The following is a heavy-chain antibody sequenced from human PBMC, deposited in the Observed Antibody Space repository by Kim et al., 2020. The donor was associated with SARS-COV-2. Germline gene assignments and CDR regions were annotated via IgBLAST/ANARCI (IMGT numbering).Heavy chain of an antibody. V-gene: IGHV3-74*01. CDR2: ISNDGSDT. Sequence: GGSLRLSCAASGFTFSTYWMHWVRQAPGKGLVWVSRISNDGSDTNYADSAEGRFTISRDNAKSTLYLQMNSLRAEDTAVYYCARDGRIGITAPGAFDMWGQGTMVTVSS. D-gene: IGHD1-20*01. J-gene: IGHJ3*02. CDR3: ARDGRIGITAPGAFDM. CDR1: GFTFSTYW.